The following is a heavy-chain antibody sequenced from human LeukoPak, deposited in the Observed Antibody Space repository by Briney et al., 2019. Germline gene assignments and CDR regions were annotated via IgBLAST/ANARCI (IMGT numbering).Heavy chain of an antibody. J-gene: IGHJ3*02. CDR2: ISSNGGST. CDR3: ARGKYCSGGSCYRLAAFDI. V-gene: IGHV3-64*01. Sequence: GGSLRLSCAASGFTFSSYAMHWVRQAPGKGLEYVSAISSNGGSTYYANSVKGRFTISRDNSKNTLYLQMGSLRAEDMAVYYCARGKYCSGGSCYRLAAFDIWGQGTMVTVSS. CDR1: GFTFSSYA. D-gene: IGHD2-15*01.